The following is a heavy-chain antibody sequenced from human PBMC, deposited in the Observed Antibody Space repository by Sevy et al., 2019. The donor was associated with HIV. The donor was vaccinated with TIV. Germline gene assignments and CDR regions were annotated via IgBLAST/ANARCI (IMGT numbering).Heavy chain of an antibody. CDR1: GFTFSTSW. CDR2: IKQDGSEK. D-gene: IGHD1-1*01. V-gene: IGHV3-7*01. J-gene: IGHJ6*02. Sequence: GGSLRLSCAASGFTFSTSWMTWVRQAPGKGLEWVANIKQDGSEKYYVGSVKGRFTISRDNAENSLYLQMNSLRAEDMAVYYCARATGKYHYYGMDVWGQGTTVTVSS. CDR3: ARATGKYHYYGMDV.